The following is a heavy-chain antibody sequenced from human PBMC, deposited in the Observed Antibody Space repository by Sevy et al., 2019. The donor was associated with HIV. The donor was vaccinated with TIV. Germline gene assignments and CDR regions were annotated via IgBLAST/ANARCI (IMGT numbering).Heavy chain of an antibody. D-gene: IGHD5-18*01. V-gene: IGHV3-23*01. CDR1: GFTFSNFA. Sequence: GGSLRLSCAASGFTFSNFAMGWVRRAPGKGLDWISVISATGDYTYYADSVKGRFTISRDNSKNPLFLQMNSLRAEDTAIFYCAKKMGGGSGMAFLIDYWGQGTLVTVSS. J-gene: IGHJ4*02. CDR3: AKKMGGGSGMAFLIDY. CDR2: ISATGDYT.